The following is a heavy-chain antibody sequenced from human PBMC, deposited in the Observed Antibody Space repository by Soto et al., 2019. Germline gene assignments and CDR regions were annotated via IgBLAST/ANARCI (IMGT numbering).Heavy chain of an antibody. Sequence: QSLTCTASGAPITINYWSWIRQAPGKGLEWIGYIYYSGSTTYNPSLKSRVTMSADTSKDQFSLKLNSVTAADTAVYYCARDADGPYDHWDPGILVTLSS. D-gene: IGHD2-8*01. J-gene: IGHJ4*02. CDR1: GAPITINY. CDR2: IYYSGST. CDR3: ARDADGPYDH. V-gene: IGHV4-59*01.